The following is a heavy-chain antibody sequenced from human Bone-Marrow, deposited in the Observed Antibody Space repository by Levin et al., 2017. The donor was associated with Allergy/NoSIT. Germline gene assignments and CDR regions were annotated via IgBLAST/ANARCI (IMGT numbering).Heavy chain of an antibody. CDR2: IYSGGST. CDR3: ARVRGYCSSTSCYVAYYYYYMDV. J-gene: IGHJ6*03. D-gene: IGHD2-2*01. V-gene: IGHV3-53*01. CDR1: GFTVSSNY. Sequence: GGSLRLSCAASGFTVSSNYMSWVRQAPGKGLEWVSVIYSGGSTYYADSVKGRFTISRDNSKNTLYLQMNSLRAEDTAVYYCARVRGYCSSTSCYVAYYYYYMDVWGKGTTVTVSS.